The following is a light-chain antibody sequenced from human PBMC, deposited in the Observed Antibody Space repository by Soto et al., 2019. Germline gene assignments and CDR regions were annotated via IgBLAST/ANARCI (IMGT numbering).Light chain of an antibody. CDR3: QQYNDWPPFA. J-gene: IGKJ3*01. CDR1: QNVNTN. Sequence: EIVMTQSPATLSVSPGERATLFCRASQNVNTNLAWYQQRPGQAPRLLIYSASTRATGIPARFSGSGSGTEFTLIISGLQSEDLAVYYCQQYNDWPPFAFGPGTKVDIK. CDR2: SAS. V-gene: IGKV3-15*01.